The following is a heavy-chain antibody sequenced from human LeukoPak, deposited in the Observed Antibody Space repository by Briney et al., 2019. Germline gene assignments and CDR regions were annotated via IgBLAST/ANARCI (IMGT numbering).Heavy chain of an antibody. V-gene: IGHV3-23*01. D-gene: IGHD3-22*01. Sequence: GGSLRLSCAASGFTFSSYAMSWVRQAPGKGLEWVSAISGSGGSTYYADSVKGRFTISRDNSKNTLYLQMDSLRAEDTAVYYCAKEGTYYDSSGYYAYFDYWGQGTLVTDSS. CDR3: AKEGTYYDSSGYYAYFDY. CDR1: GFTFSSYA. J-gene: IGHJ4*02. CDR2: ISGSGGST.